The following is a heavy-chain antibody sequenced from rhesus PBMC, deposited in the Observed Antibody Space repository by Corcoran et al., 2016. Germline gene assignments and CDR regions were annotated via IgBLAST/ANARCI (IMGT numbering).Heavy chain of an antibody. Sequence: QVQLQESGPGLVKPSETLSLTCAVSGGPIRGYWWGWVRPPPGAGLEWIGYIGGSSGSTYYNPSLKSRVTISTDTSKNQFSLKLSSVTAADTAVYYCARDPTTVATWYFDLWGPGTPITISS. V-gene: IGHV4-165*01. D-gene: IGHD4-29*01. CDR2: IGGSSGST. CDR1: GGPIRGYW. CDR3: ARDPTTVATWYFDL. J-gene: IGHJ2*01.